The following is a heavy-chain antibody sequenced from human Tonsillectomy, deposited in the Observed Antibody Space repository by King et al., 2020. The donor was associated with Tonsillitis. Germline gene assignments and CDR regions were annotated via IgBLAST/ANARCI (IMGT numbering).Heavy chain of an antibody. V-gene: IGHV3-30*01. Sequence: VQLVESGGGVVQPGRSLRLSCAAPGFTFSGYGMHWVRQAPGKGLEWVAVISYDGSNKDYADSVKGRFTISRDNSKNTLSLQMNSLRTEDTAVYYCARGRRYSSSPTDYWGQGTLVTVSS. CDR2: ISYDGSNK. D-gene: IGHD1-1*01. J-gene: IGHJ4*02. CDR1: GFTFSGYG. CDR3: ARGRRYSSSPTDY.